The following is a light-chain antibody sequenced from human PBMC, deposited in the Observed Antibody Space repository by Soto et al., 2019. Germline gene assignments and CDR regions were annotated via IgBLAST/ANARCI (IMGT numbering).Light chain of an antibody. CDR2: AAS. CDR3: QQAYSFPFT. J-gene: IGKJ3*01. V-gene: IGKV1D-12*01. Sequence: DIQMTQSPSSVSASVGDRVTITCRASQDISTWLAWYQQKPGKAPQLLIYAASSLQSGVPPRFSGSGSGTDFTLTISSLQPEDFAAYYCQQAYSFPFTFGPGTKVDI. CDR1: QDISTW.